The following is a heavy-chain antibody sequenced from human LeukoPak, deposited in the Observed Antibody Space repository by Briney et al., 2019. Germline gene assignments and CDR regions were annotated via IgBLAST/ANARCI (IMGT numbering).Heavy chain of an antibody. D-gene: IGHD1-26*01. J-gene: IGHJ6*04. CDR3: ARENWDLVAVPMDV. CDR2: ISSSSSAI. Sequence: GGSPRLSCAASGFSFSTSSMNWVRQAPGKGLEWISYISSSSSAIYYADSVKGRFAISRDNAKNSLYLQMNSLRAEDTAIYYCARENWDLVAVPMDVWGKGTTVTVSS. CDR1: GFSFSTSS. V-gene: IGHV3-48*01.